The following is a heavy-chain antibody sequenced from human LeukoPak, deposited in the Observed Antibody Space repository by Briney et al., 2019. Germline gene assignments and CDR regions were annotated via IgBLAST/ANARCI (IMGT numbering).Heavy chain of an antibody. Sequence: PGGSLRLSCAASGFTFSSYAMHWVRQAPGKGLEWVANIKQDGSEKYYVDSVKGRFTISRDNAKNSLYLQMNSLRAEDTAVYYCARRADRYFDWSYGMDVWGQGTTVTVSS. D-gene: IGHD3-9*01. J-gene: IGHJ6*02. CDR3: ARRADRYFDWSYGMDV. V-gene: IGHV3-7*01. CDR2: IKQDGSEK. CDR1: GFTFSSYA.